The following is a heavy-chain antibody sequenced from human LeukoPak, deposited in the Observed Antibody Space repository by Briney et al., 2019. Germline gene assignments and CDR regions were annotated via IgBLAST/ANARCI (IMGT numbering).Heavy chain of an antibody. D-gene: IGHD5-18*01. CDR2: INHSGST. CDR3: ASRHPIQLWSRDDAFDI. CDR1: GGSFSGYY. Sequence: ASETLSLTCAVYGGSFSGYYWSWIRQPPGKGLEWIGEINHSGSTNYNPSLKSRVTISVDTSKNQFSLKLSSVTAADTAVYYCASRHPIQLWSRDDAFDIWGQGTMVTVSS. J-gene: IGHJ3*02. V-gene: IGHV4-34*01.